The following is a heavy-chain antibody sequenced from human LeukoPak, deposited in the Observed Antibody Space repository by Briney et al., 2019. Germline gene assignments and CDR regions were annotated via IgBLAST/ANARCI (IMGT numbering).Heavy chain of an antibody. Sequence: QTGGSLRLSCAASGFTFSDSAIHWVRQAPGKGLEWVGRSKNKPNIYTTEYAASVKGRFTISRDDSKNSLYLQMNSLKTEDTAVYYCAGDSYGSGSYYPAYWGQGTLVTVSS. CDR1: GFTFSDSA. CDR2: SKNKPNIYTT. CDR3: AGDSYGSGSYYPAY. J-gene: IGHJ4*02. V-gene: IGHV3-72*01. D-gene: IGHD3-10*01.